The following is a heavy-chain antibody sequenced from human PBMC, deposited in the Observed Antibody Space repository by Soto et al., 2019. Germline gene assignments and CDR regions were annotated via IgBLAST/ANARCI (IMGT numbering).Heavy chain of an antibody. J-gene: IGHJ4*02. Sequence: EVQLLESGGDLVQPGGSLRLSCAASGFSFSDYAMTWVRHAPGRGLQWVSGISRSGELTYYADSVEGRFTISRDDSQNTLYLQMRSLRAEDTAVYYCAKVVRPSTTTTQPFNYWGQGTLVTVSS. CDR1: GFSFSDYA. CDR3: AKVVRPSTTTTQPFNY. D-gene: IGHD4-17*01. V-gene: IGHV3-23*01. CDR2: ISRSGELT.